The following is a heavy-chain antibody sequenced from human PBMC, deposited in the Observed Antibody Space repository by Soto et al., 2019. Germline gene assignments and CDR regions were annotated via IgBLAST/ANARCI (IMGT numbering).Heavy chain of an antibody. V-gene: IGHV3-33*01. Sequence: LRLSCAASGFTFSSYGMHWVRQAPGKGLEWVAVIWYDGSNKYYADSVKGRFTISRDNSKNMVYLQMNSLRAEDTAVYYCARGNRNYFYGMDVWGQGTTVTVSS. CDR3: ARGNRNYFYGMDV. J-gene: IGHJ6*02. CDR1: GFTFSSYG. CDR2: IWYDGSNK.